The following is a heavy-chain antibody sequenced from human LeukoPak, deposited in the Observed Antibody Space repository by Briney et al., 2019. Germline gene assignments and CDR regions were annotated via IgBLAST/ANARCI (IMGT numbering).Heavy chain of an antibody. CDR1: GFSVSNYA. J-gene: IGHJ4*02. CDR2: FTAGGSST. Sequence: GGSLRLSCAASGFSVSNYALSWVRQAPGKGLEWVSSFTAGGSSTYNTDSVEGRFTISRDISKNTLYMQMNSLRAEDTAIYYCARGGGLQRRYFEYWGQGTLLTVSS. V-gene: IGHV3-23*01. CDR3: ARGGGLQRRYFEY. D-gene: IGHD2-15*01.